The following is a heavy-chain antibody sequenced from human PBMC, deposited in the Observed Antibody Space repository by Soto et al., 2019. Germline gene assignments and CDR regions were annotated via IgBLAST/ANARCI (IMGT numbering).Heavy chain of an antibody. J-gene: IGHJ4*02. V-gene: IGHV4-34*01. D-gene: IGHD3-3*01. CDR2: INHSGST. CDR1: GGSFSGYY. Sequence: PSETLSLTCAVYGGSFSGYYWSWIRQPPGKGPEWIGEINHSGSTNYNPSLKSRVTISVDTSKNQFSLKLSSVTAADTAVYYCARGRYDFPDYWGQGTLVTVSS. CDR3: ARGRYDFPDY.